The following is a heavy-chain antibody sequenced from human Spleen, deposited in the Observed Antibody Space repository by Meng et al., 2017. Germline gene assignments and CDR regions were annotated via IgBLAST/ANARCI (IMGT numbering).Heavy chain of an antibody. V-gene: IGHV3-48*03. CDR1: GFTFSSYE. CDR3: AREAAGTYAFDI. D-gene: IGHD6-13*01. Sequence: GESLKISCAASGFTFSSYEMNWVRQAPGKGLEWVSYISSSGSTIYYADSVKGRFTISRDNAKNSLYLQMNSLRADDTAVCYCAREAAGTYAFDIWGQGTLVTVSS. J-gene: IGHJ3*02. CDR2: ISSSGSTI.